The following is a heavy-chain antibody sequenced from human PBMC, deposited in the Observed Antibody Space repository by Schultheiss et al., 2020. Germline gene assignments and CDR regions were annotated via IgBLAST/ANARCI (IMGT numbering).Heavy chain of an antibody. Sequence: GGSLRLSCAASGFTFTSHAMHWVRQAPGKGLEWVAVISYDGANKYYADSVKGRFTISRDNSRNTLYLQMNSLSSEDTAIYYCAKAVVPAASYFDHWGQGMLVTVSS. D-gene: IGHD2-2*01. CDR1: GFTFTSHA. V-gene: IGHV3-30-3*01. CDR2: ISYDGANK. J-gene: IGHJ4*02. CDR3: AKAVVPAASYFDH.